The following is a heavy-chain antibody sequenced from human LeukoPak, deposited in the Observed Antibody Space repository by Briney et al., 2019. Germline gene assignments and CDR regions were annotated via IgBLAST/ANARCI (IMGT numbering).Heavy chain of an antibody. V-gene: IGHV4-39*07. J-gene: IGHJ4*02. D-gene: IGHD3-16*01. CDR1: GGSISSSSYY. Sequence: SETLSLTCTVSGGSISSSSYYWGWVRQPPGKGLEWIGNIYYSGSTYYNPSLKSRVTISVDTSKNQFSLKLSSVTAANTAVYYCARALPYDYVWGSLQYYFDYWGQGTLVTVSS. CDR2: IYYSGST. CDR3: ARALPYDYVWGSLQYYFDY.